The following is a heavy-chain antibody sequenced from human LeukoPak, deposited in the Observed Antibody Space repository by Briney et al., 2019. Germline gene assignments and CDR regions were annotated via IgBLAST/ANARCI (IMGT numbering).Heavy chain of an antibody. V-gene: IGHV4-59*01. D-gene: IGHD6-19*01. Sequence: PSETLSLTCTVSGGSISGSYWSWIRQPPGKGLEWIWYISYSGSANYNPSLKSRVTISVDASKKQFSLNLSSVTPADTAVYYCARLIAVAGTVDWFDPWGQGTLVTVSS. CDR1: GGSISGSY. CDR3: ARLIAVAGTVDWFDP. CDR2: ISYSGSA. J-gene: IGHJ5*02.